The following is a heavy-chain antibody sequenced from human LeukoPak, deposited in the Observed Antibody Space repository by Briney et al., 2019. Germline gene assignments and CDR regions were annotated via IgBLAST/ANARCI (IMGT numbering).Heavy chain of an antibody. CDR1: GGSLSTHH. V-gene: IGHV4-59*11. J-gene: IGHJ4*02. CDR3: ARGYDSSAYYPFNY. CDR2: ISDSGST. D-gene: IGHD3-22*01. Sequence: SETLSLTCVVSGGSLSTHHWSWIRQSPGRGLEWIGYISDSGSTNYNPPLMSRVTISVDTSKNPFSLMLSSVTAADTAVYYCARGYDSSAYYPFNYWGQGTLVTVSS.